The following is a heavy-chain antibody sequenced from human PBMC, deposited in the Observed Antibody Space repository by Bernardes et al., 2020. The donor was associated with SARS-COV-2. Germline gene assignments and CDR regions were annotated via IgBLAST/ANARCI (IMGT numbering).Heavy chain of an antibody. V-gene: IGHV1-24*01. CDR2: FDPEDGET. CDR3: ATGVAVAGTRFNWFDP. CDR1: GYTLPELS. J-gene: IGHJ5*02. Sequence: ASVKVSCMVSGYTLPELSMHWVRQAPGKGLEWMGGFDPEDGETLYAQKFQGRVTMTEDTSTDTAYMELSSLRSEDTAVYYCATGVAVAGTRFNWFDPWCQGTLVTVSS. D-gene: IGHD6-19*01.